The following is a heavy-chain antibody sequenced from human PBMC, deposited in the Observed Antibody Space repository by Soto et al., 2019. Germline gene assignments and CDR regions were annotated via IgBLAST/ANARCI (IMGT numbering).Heavy chain of an antibody. CDR2: IKQDGSEK. V-gene: IGHV3-7*01. CDR3: ARDTIPPPIAAAGCDAFDI. J-gene: IGHJ3*02. D-gene: IGHD6-13*01. CDR1: GFTFSSYW. Sequence: QSGGSLRLSCAASGFTFSSYWMSWVRQAPGKGLEWVANIKQDGSEKYYVDSVKGRFTISRDNAKNSLYLQMNSLRAEDTAVYYCARDTIPPPIAAAGCDAFDIWGQGTMVTVSS.